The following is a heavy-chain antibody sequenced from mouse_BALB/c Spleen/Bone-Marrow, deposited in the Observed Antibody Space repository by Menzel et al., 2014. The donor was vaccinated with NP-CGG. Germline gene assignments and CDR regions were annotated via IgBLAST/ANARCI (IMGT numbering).Heavy chain of an antibody. V-gene: IGHV1-4*01. CDR3: AREVYGSWFAY. D-gene: IGHD2-2*01. J-gene: IGHJ3*01. CDR2: INPNSDYT. CDR1: GYTFTYYT. Sequence: QVQLQQSGAELARPGASVKMSCKASGYTFTYYTMYWVKQRPGQGLEWIGYINPNSDYTNYNQKFKDKAILTADKSSSTAYMQLSSLTSEDSAVYYCAREVYGSWFAYWGQGTLVTVSA.